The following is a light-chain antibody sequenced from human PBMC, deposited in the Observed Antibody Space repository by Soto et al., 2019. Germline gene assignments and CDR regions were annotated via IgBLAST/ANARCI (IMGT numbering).Light chain of an antibody. CDR2: GNT. Sequence: QPAQTHPPSVSPAPEQRVPFSLIGCRSNIGAGYDVHWYLQLPGTAPKLLIYGNTNRPSGVPDRFSGSKSGSSASLAITGLQAEGETDYYWQSHDSRLHGSVVGTGTKVTVL. J-gene: IGLJ1*01. CDR1: RSNIGAGYD. V-gene: IGLV1-40*01. CDR3: QSHDSRLHGSV.